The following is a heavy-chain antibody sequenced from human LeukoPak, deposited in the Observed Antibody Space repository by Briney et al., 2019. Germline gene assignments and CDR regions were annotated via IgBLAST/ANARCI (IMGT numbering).Heavy chain of an antibody. CDR3: AKRKDYYYGMDV. J-gene: IGHJ6*04. Sequence: GGSLRLSCAASGFTFSSYAMSWVRQAPGKGLEWVSAICGSGGSTYYADSVKGRFTISRDNSKNTLYLQMNSLRAEDTAVYYCAKRKDYYYGMDVWGKGTTVTVSS. D-gene: IGHD1-14*01. CDR2: ICGSGGST. CDR1: GFTFSSYA. V-gene: IGHV3-23*01.